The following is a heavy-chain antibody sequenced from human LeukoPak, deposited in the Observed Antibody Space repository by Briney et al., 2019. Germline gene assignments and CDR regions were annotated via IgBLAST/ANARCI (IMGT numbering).Heavy chain of an antibody. V-gene: IGHV3-23*01. CDR1: GFTFSSYA. D-gene: IGHD1-1*01. Sequence: PGGSLRPSCAASGFTFSSYAMSWVRQAPGKGLEWVSAISGSGGSTYYADSVKGRFTISRDNSKKTLYLQMNSLRAEDTAVYYCAKVLGEYNWNYFFDYWGQGTLVTVSS. J-gene: IGHJ4*02. CDR2: ISGSGGST. CDR3: AKVLGEYNWNYFFDY.